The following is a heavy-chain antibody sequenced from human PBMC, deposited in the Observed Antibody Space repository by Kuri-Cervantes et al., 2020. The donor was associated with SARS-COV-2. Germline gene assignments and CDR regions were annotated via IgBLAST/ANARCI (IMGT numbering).Heavy chain of an antibody. D-gene: IGHD2/OR15-2a*01. V-gene: IGHV3-11*03. Sequence: LSLTCAASGFTFSDYYMSWVRQAPGKGLEWVSYISSSSSYTNYADSVKGRFTISRDNAKNSLYLQMNSLRAEDTAVYYRASRGNSRNWYFDLWGRGTLVTVSS. CDR1: GFTFSDYY. CDR3: ASRGNSRNWYFDL. J-gene: IGHJ2*01. CDR2: ISSSSSYT.